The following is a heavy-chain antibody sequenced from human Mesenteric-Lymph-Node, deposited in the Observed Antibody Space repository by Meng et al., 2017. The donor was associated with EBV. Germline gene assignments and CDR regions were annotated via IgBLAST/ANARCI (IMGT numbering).Heavy chain of an antibody. CDR2: VYHSGRT. D-gene: IGHD1-26*01. V-gene: IGHV4-4*02. CDR3: ATQRSGMYSY. CDR1: GDSISSTVW. J-gene: IGHJ4*02. Sequence: SCTVLFTAFGTLSPTCAVSGDSISSTVWWRSVSHALGRGMEWIGQVYHSGRTNHDPSLESRISISVDKSKNEFCLRLSSVTAADTALQYCATQRSGMYSYGGQGTLVTVSS.